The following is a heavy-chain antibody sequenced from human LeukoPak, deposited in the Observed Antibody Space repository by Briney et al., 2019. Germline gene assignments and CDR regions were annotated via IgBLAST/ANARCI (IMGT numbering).Heavy chain of an antibody. CDR1: GGSISSYY. V-gene: IGHV4-4*07. CDR3: ARVKITMVRGDGTNWFDP. D-gene: IGHD3-10*01. CDR2: IYTSGST. Sequence: SETLSLTCTVSGGSISSYYWSWIRQPAGKGLEWIGRIYTSGSTNYNPSLKSRVTMSVDTSKNQFSLKLSSVTAADTAVYYCARVKITMVRGDGTNWFDPWGQGTLVTVSS. J-gene: IGHJ5*02.